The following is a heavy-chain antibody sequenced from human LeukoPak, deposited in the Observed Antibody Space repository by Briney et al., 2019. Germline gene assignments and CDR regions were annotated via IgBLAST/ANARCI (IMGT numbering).Heavy chain of an antibody. J-gene: IGHJ4*02. CDR3: ARVVLRYFDWLSRYFDY. V-gene: IGHV1-18*04. Sequence: ASVKVSCKASGYTFTSYGISWVRQAPGQGLEWMGWISAYNGITNYAQKLQGRVTMTTDTSTSTAYMELRSLRSDDTAVYYCARVVLRYFDWLSRYFDYWGQGTLVTVSS. CDR1: GYTFTSYG. CDR2: ISAYNGIT. D-gene: IGHD3-9*01.